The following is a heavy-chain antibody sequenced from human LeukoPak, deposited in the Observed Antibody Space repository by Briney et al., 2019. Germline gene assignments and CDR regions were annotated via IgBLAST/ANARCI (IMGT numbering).Heavy chain of an antibody. D-gene: IGHD5-18*01. J-gene: IGHJ4*02. V-gene: IGHV3-21*01. CDR3: ARDGRVGGYSYGLDY. Sequence: GGSLRLSCAASGFTFSSYSMNWVCQAPGKGLEWVSSISSSSSYIYYADSVKGRFTISRDNAKNSLYLQMNSLRAEDTAVYYCARDGRVGGYSYGLDYWGQGTLVTVSS. CDR1: GFTFSSYS. CDR2: ISSSSSYI.